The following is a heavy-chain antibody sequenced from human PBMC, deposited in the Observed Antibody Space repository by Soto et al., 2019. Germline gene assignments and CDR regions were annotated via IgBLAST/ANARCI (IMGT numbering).Heavy chain of an antibody. CDR2: IDPSGGIT. Sequence: QVQLSQFGAEGKKPRASVKVSCKASGYSFSKFHIHWVRQAPEQGLERMGMIDPSGGITRDVQRLQGRITMTRDASVRTVYMEFRSLTSEDSAVYYCARDVIGRDNYETIGYYFDHWGQGTLVPVSS. D-gene: IGHD3-22*01. CDR1: GYSFSKFH. J-gene: IGHJ4*02. V-gene: IGHV1-46*01. CDR3: ARDVIGRDNYETIGYYFDH.